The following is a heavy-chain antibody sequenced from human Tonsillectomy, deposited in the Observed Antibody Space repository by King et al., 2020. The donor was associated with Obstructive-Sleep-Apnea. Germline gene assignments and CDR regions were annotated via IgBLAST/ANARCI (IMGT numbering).Heavy chain of an antibody. Sequence: QLQESGPGLVKPSETLSLTCTVSGGSISNYYWSWIRQPPGKGLEWIGYMYYSGNTNFNPSLKSRVTISADTSKFQISLGLSSVTAADTAVYYCARHRGVEDYGGYGDYFDYWGQGTLVTVSS. CDR1: GGSISNYY. CDR3: ARHRGVEDYGGYGDYFDY. V-gene: IGHV4-59*08. J-gene: IGHJ4*02. CDR2: MYYSGNT. D-gene: IGHD5-12*01.